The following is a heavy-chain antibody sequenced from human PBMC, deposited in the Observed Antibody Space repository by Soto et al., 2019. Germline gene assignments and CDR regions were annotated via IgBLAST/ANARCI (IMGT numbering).Heavy chain of an antibody. V-gene: IGHV3-30-3*01. D-gene: IGHD2-2*01. CDR1: GFTFSTYA. Sequence: GGSLRLSCAVSGFTFSTYAMHWVRQAPGKGLEWVAVISYDGSNTYYPDSVKGRFTISRDNMLYLQMNSLRAEDTAVYYCARDQGRSITCQLDYWGQGTLVTVSS. J-gene: IGHJ4*02. CDR2: ISYDGSNT. CDR3: ARDQGRSITCQLDY.